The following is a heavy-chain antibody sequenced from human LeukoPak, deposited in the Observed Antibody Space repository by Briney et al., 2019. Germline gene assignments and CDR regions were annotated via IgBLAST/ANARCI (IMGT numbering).Heavy chain of an antibody. CDR3: ARASDPFYDFWSGYSEFDY. V-gene: IGHV3-7*01. D-gene: IGHD3-3*01. Sequence: RGSLRLSCAASGFTFSRYWMNWVRQVPGKGLEWVANIKQGGNEKNYVDSVKGRFTISRDNAKNSLYLQMNSLRAEDTAVYYCARASDPFYDFWSGYSEFDYWGQGTLVTVSS. J-gene: IGHJ4*02. CDR2: IKQGGNEK. CDR1: GFTFSRYW.